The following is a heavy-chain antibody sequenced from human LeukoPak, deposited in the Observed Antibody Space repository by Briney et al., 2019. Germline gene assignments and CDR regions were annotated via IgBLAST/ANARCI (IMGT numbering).Heavy chain of an antibody. CDR2: IGGSSTSI. J-gene: IGHJ4*02. Sequence: PGGSLRLSCAASGFTFSTSSMNWVRQAPGKGLEWVSSIGGSSTSIFYAGSVKGRFTISRDNAKNSLYLQMNSLRAEDTAVYYCAKSLITVDPLGPFDCWGQGTLVTVSS. V-gene: IGHV3-21*06. CDR1: GFTFSTSS. CDR3: AKSLITVDPLGPFDC. D-gene: IGHD6-19*01.